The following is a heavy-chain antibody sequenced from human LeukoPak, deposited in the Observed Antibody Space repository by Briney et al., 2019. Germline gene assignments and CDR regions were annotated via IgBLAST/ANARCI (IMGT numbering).Heavy chain of an antibody. CDR3: ARDKVVGATYFDY. CDR1: GFTFSNYW. Sequence: PGGSLRLSCAASGFTFSNYWMSWVRQAQGKGLEWVANIQQDGSERYYVDSVKGRFTISRDNAKNSLYLQMNSLRAEDTAVYYCARDKVVGATYFDYWGQGTLVTVSS. V-gene: IGHV3-7*01. J-gene: IGHJ4*02. D-gene: IGHD1-26*01. CDR2: IQQDGSER.